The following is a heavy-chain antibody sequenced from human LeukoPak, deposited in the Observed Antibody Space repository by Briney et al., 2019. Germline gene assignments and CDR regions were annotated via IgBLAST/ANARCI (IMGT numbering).Heavy chain of an antibody. D-gene: IGHD6-13*01. Sequence: APVKPCCKASGYSFTGYYMHWVRQAPGQGLEWMGWINPKSGGTNYAQKFQGRVTMTRDTSITTAYMELSGLGSDDTAVYYCARQISSCFYYWGQGTLV. CDR1: GYSFTGYY. CDR3: ARQISSCFYY. CDR2: INPKSGGT. J-gene: IGHJ4*02. V-gene: IGHV1-2*02.